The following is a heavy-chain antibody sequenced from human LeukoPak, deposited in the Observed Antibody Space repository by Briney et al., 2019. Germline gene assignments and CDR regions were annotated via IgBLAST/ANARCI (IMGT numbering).Heavy chain of an antibody. Sequence: ASVKVSCKASGYTFTSYGISWVRQAPGQGLEWMGRINPNSGGTNYAQKFQGRVTMTRDTSISTAYMELSRLRSDDTAVYYCARDRDYVDTAMVGEGYYYYGMDVWGQGTTVTVSS. CDR1: GYTFTSYG. V-gene: IGHV1-2*06. J-gene: IGHJ6*02. D-gene: IGHD5-18*01. CDR3: ARDRDYVDTAMVGEGYYYYGMDV. CDR2: INPNSGGT.